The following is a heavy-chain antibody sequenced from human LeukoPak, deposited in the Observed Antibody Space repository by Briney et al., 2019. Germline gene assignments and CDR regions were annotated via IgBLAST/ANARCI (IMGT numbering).Heavy chain of an antibody. J-gene: IGHJ4*02. Sequence: VSLKISCKGSGYSFTTYWISWVRQMPGKGLEWMGRIDPSDSYTRYSPSFQGHVTISADKSITTAYLQWSSLRASDTAMYYCARTDSAYEYLDYWGQGTLVTVSS. CDR3: ARTDSAYEYLDY. CDR2: IDPSDSYT. CDR1: GYSFTTYW. V-gene: IGHV5-10-1*01. D-gene: IGHD5-12*01.